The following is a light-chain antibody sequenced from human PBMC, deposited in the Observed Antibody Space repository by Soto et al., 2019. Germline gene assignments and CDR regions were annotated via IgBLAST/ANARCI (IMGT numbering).Light chain of an antibody. CDR3: QHRANWPLT. CDR2: DAS. V-gene: IGKV3-11*01. Sequence: EIVLTQSPATLSLSPGERATISCRASQSVSSYLAWYQQKPGQAPRLLIYDASNRATGIPARFSGSGSGTDFTLTISSLEPEDFAVYYCQHRANWPLTFGGGTTVEIK. J-gene: IGKJ4*01. CDR1: QSVSSY.